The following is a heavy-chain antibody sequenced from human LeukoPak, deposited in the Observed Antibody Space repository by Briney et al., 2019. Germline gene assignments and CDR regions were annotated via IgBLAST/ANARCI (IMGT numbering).Heavy chain of an antibody. Sequence: PGRSLRLSCTASGFNFDDYGMHWVRHVIGKGLEWVSAIGIRGDTHYSGSVKGRFTISRENAESSLYLQMNSLRAEDTAVYYCARGGIQVSGIDEFDYWGQGTLVTVSS. CDR2: IGIRGDT. D-gene: IGHD6-19*01. CDR3: ARGGIQVSGIDEFDY. V-gene: IGHV3-13*01. CDR1: GFNFDDYG. J-gene: IGHJ4*02.